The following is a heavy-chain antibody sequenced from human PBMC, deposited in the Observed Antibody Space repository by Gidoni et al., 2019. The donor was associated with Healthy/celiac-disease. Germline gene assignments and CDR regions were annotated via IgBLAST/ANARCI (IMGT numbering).Heavy chain of an antibody. J-gene: IGHJ6*03. CDR1: GFTFSRYS. Sequence: EVQLVESGGGLVKLGGSLRLSCAASGFTFSRYSMNWVRQAPGKGLEWVSSISSSSSYIYYADSVKGRFTISRDNAKNSLYLQMNSLRAEDTAVYYCATSHYYNYYMDVWGKGTTVTVSS. V-gene: IGHV3-21*01. CDR3: ATSHYYNYYMDV. CDR2: ISSSSSYI.